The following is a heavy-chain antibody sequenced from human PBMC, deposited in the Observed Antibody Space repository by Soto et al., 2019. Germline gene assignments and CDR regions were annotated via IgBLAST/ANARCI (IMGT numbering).Heavy chain of an antibody. V-gene: IGHV4-59*01. Sequence: SETLSLTCTVSGGSISSYYWSWIRQPPGKGLEWIGYIYYSGITNYNPSLKSRVTISVDTSKNQFSLKLSSVTAADTAVYYCARDNRRYDFWSGYYTTYYYYGMDVWGQGTTVAV. D-gene: IGHD3-3*01. J-gene: IGHJ6*02. CDR2: IYYSGIT. CDR3: ARDNRRYDFWSGYYTTYYYYGMDV. CDR1: GGSISSYY.